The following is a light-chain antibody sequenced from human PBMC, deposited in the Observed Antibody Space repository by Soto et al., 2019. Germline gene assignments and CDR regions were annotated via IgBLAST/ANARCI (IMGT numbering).Light chain of an antibody. Sequence: QSALTQPASVSGSPGQSITISCTGTSSDVGGYNYVSWYQQHPGKAPKLMIYDVSYRPSGVSSRFSGFKSGNTASLTISGLQAEDEADYYCSSYTSSSTVVFGGGTKVTVL. CDR3: SSYTSSSTVV. J-gene: IGLJ2*01. CDR1: SSDVGGYNY. CDR2: DVS. V-gene: IGLV2-14*01.